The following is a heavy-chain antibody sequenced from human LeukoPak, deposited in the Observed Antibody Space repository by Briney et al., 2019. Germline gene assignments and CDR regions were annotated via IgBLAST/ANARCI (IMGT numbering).Heavy chain of an antibody. V-gene: IGHV4-61*01. CDR2: IYYSGST. J-gene: IGHJ4*02. Sequence: SETLSLTCTVSGGSVSSGSYYWSWIRQPPGKGLEWIGYIYYSGSTNYNPSLKSRVTISVDTSKNQFSLKLSSVTAADTAVYYCARGYYYDSSGYFPRVTPIDYWGQGTLVTVSS. D-gene: IGHD3-22*01. CDR3: ARGYYYDSSGYFPRVTPIDY. CDR1: GGSVSSGSYY.